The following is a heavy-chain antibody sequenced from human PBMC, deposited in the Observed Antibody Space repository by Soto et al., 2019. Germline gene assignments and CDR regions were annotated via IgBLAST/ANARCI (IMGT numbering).Heavy chain of an antibody. J-gene: IGHJ4*02. CDR2: IYQSGST. D-gene: IGHD4-4*01. CDR3: ARGMTTVTTLDY. Sequence: QLQLQESGSGLVKPSQTLSLTCAVSGGSISSGDYSWSCIRQPPGKGLEWIGYIYQSGSTYYNPSLKSRVSISVDRSKNQFSLKLSSVTAADTAVYYCARGMTTVTTLDYWGQGTLVTVSS. CDR1: GGSISSGDYS. V-gene: IGHV4-30-2*01.